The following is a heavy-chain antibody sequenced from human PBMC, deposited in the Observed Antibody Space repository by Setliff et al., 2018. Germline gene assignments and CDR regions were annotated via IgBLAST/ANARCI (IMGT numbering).Heavy chain of an antibody. CDR2: IYHSGTT. CDR1: GGSISSPNW. Sequence: SETLSLTCAVSGGSISSPNWWNWVRQPPGKGLEWIGEIYHSGTTNYNPSLKSRVTMSVDKSRNQFSLRLTSVTAADAAIYYCTRNPASLQYSFDLWGRGTLVTVSS. V-gene: IGHV4-4*02. D-gene: IGHD6-6*01. J-gene: IGHJ2*01. CDR3: TRNPASLQYSFDL.